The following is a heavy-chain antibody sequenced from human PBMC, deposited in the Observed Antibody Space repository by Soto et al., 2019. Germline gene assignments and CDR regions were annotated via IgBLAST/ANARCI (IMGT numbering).Heavy chain of an antibody. Sequence: SGGSLRLSCAASGFTFSSYSMNWVRQAPGKGLEWVSYISSSSSTIYYADSVKGRFTISRDNAKNSLYLQMNSLRDEDTAVYYCARDPERNYYDSSGYYAYWGQGTLVTVSS. V-gene: IGHV3-48*02. J-gene: IGHJ4*02. CDR2: ISSSSSTI. CDR3: ARDPERNYYDSSGYYAY. D-gene: IGHD3-22*01. CDR1: GFTFSSYS.